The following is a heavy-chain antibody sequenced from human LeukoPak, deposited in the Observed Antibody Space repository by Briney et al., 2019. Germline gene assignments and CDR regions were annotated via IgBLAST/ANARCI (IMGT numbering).Heavy chain of an antibody. Sequence: SETLSLTCIVSDYSISSSYYWAWIRQPPGKGLEWIGSIYRTGSTYYNPSLKSRVTISMDTSKNQFSLRLSSVTAADTAVYYCARGVARSSKFHFSYYFDYWGQGTLVTVSS. CDR1: DYSISSSYY. CDR3: ARGVARSSKFHFSYYFDY. V-gene: IGHV4-38-2*02. J-gene: IGHJ4*02. CDR2: IYRTGST. D-gene: IGHD6-6*01.